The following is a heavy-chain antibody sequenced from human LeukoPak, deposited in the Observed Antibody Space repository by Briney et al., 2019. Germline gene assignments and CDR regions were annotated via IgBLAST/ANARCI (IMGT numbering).Heavy chain of an antibody. CDR2: ISWNSGSI. J-gene: IGHJ3*02. Sequence: PGGSLRLSCAASGFTFDDYAMHWVRQAPGKGLEWVSGISWNSGSIGYADSVKGRFTISRDNAKNSLYLQMNSLRAEDMALYYCAKGSFPYYYDSSGWYAFDIWGQGTMVTVSS. CDR3: AKGSFPYYYDSSGWYAFDI. CDR1: GFTFDDYA. V-gene: IGHV3-9*03. D-gene: IGHD3-22*01.